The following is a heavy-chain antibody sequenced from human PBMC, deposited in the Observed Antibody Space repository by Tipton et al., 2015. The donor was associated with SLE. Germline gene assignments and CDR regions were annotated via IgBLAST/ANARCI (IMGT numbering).Heavy chain of an antibody. J-gene: IGHJ6*02. CDR1: GFSLSPHG. CDR3: ARAPTISVAGTTDPFGMDV. D-gene: IGHD6-19*01. V-gene: IGHV3-33*01. CDR2: IWFDGTNE. Sequence: SLRLSCAASGFSLSPHGLHWFRQAPGKGLAWVAAIWFDGTNENYADSVKGRLTISRDDSKNTLYLQMRSLRVEDTGIYYCARAPTISVAGTTDPFGMDVWGPGTRVTVSS.